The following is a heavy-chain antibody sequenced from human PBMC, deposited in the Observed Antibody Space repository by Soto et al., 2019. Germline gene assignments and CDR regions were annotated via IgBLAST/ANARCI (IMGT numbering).Heavy chain of an antibody. CDR2: INHSGST. CDR1: GGSFSGYY. Sequence: PSETLSLTCAVYGGSFSGYYWSWIRQPPGKGLEWIGEINHSGSTNYNPSLKSRVTISVDTSKNQFSLKLSSVTAADTAVYYCARVSDILTGYYKHAFDIWGQGTMVTVS. J-gene: IGHJ3*02. D-gene: IGHD3-9*01. V-gene: IGHV4-34*01. CDR3: ARVSDILTGYYKHAFDI.